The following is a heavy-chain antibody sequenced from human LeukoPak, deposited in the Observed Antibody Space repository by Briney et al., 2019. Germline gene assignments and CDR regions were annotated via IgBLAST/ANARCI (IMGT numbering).Heavy chain of an antibody. D-gene: IGHD5-12*01. V-gene: IGHV6-1*01. J-gene: IGHJ4*02. CDR3: ATRPKWLRSGFDY. CDR1: GDSVSSNSAA. CDR2: TYYRSKWYN. Sequence: SQTLSLTCAISGDSVSSNSAAWNWIRQSPSRGLEWLGRTYYRSKWYNDYAVSVKSRITINPDTSKNQFSLQLSSVTAADTAVYYCATRPKWLRSGFDYWGQGTLVTVSS.